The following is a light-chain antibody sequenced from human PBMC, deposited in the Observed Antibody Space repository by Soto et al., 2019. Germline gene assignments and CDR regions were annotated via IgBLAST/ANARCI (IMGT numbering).Light chain of an antibody. J-gene: IGLJ3*02. CDR2: GNI. CDR3: QSYDSSLSGSRV. Sequence: QSVLTQPPSVSGAPGQRVNISCTGSSSNIGAGYDVHWYQQLPGTAPKLLIYGNINRPSGVPDRFSGSKSGTSASLAITGLQAEDEVDYYCQSYDSSLSGSRVFGGGTKLTVL. CDR1: SSNIGAGYD. V-gene: IGLV1-40*01.